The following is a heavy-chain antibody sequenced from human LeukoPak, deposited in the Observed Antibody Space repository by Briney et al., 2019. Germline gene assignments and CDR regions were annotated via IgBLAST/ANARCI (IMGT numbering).Heavy chain of an antibody. CDR3: ARERVGCSGGSCYPDDFDY. D-gene: IGHD2-15*01. V-gene: IGHV4-59*01. J-gene: IGHJ4*02. Sequence: SETLSLTCTVSGGSISSYYWSWIRQPPGKGLGWIGYIYYSGSTNYNPSLKSRVTISVDTSKNQFSLKLSSVTAADTAVYYCARERVGCSGGSCYPDDFDYWGQGTLVTVSS. CDR2: IYYSGST. CDR1: GGSISSYY.